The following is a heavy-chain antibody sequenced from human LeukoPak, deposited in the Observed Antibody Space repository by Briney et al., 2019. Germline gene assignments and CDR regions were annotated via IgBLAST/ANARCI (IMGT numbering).Heavy chain of an antibody. CDR1: GGSISSYY. J-gene: IGHJ6*03. CDR2: IYTSGST. V-gene: IGHV4-4*07. CDR3: ARDCSSWYGYYYYYMDV. Sequence: SETLSLTCTVSGGSISSYYWSWIRQPAGKGLEWIGRIYTSGSTNYNPSLKSRVTMSVDTSKNQFSLKLSSVTAADTAVYYCARDCSSWYGYYYYYMDVWGKGTTVTVSS. D-gene: IGHD6-13*01.